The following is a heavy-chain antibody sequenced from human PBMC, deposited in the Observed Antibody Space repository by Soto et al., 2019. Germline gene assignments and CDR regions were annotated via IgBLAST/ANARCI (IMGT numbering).Heavy chain of an antibody. D-gene: IGHD6-13*01. CDR2: ISPNSGRA. J-gene: IGHJ4*02. V-gene: IGHV1-18*04. Sequence: QVQLVQSGAEMKRPGASVKVSCKASGYTFSKYDVSWVRQAPGQGLEWLGLISPNSGRASYSEKFQGRVTMSTDTPTTTAYLELRSLRSDDTAVYYCVRSGSSWNLREFDSRGQGTLVTVSS. CDR1: GYTFSKYD. CDR3: VRSGSSWNLREFDS.